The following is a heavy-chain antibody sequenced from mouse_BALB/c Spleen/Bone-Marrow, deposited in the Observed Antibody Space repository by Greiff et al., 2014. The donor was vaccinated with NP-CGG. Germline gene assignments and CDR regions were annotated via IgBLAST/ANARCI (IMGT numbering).Heavy chain of an antibody. CDR2: IWADGST. D-gene: IGHD1-2*01. J-gene: IGHJ4*01. V-gene: IGHV2-9*02. Sequence: VKLEESGPGLVAPSQSLSITCTVSGFSLTNYGVHWVRQPPGKGLEWLGVIWADGSTNYNSALMSRLSISKDNSKSQVFFKMNSLHTDDTAMYYCARITTATGAMDYWGQGTSVTVSS. CDR3: ARITTATGAMDY. CDR1: GFSLTNYG.